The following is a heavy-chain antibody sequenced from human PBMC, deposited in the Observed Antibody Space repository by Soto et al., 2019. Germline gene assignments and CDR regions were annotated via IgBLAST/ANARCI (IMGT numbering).Heavy chain of an antibody. D-gene: IGHD7-27*01. J-gene: IGHJ4*02. V-gene: IGHV3-23*01. CDR3: AKEVSLGSTVDLGY. Sequence: PGGSLRLSCAGSGFTFTIFAMSWVRQSPGKGLEWVSTISGSGGSTYYADAMKGRFTISRDNSMGTLYLQMKSLRVEDTAIYYCAKEVSLGSTVDLGYWGQGTLVTVSS. CDR1: GFTFTIFA. CDR2: ISGSGGST.